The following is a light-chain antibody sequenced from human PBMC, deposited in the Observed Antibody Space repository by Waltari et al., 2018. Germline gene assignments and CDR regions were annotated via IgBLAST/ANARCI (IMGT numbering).Light chain of an antibody. V-gene: IGKV1D-16*01. CDR3: QQHYTYPLT. J-gene: IGKJ4*01. Sequence: IQMTKSPYSFSASVGDRETITCQASQGIRNWLAWYQQKPGKAPQLLIYATSNLQSGVPSRFSGSGSGTEFTLTISSLQPEDFATYYCQQHYTYPLTFGGGTKVEIK. CDR1: QGIRNW. CDR2: ATS.